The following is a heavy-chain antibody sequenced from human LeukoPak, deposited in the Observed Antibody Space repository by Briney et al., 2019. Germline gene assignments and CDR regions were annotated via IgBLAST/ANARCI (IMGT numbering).Heavy chain of an antibody. CDR1: GFSFSSYR. J-gene: IGHJ4*02. CDR3: ARDRQNLDY. CDR2: VSNSGDYI. V-gene: IGHV3-21*01. Sequence: GGSLRLSCAASGFSFSSYRMNWVRQAPGKGLEWVSSVSNSGDYIHYADSVKGRFTISRDNAKNSLYLQMNSLRAEDTAVYYCARDRQNLDYWGQGTLVTVSS.